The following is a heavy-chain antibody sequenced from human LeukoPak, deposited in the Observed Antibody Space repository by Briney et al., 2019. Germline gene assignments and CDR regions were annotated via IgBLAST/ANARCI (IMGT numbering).Heavy chain of an antibody. CDR3: AKVAGYCSSTSCPGGWFDP. V-gene: IGHV3-23*01. CDR2: ISGSGGST. J-gene: IGHJ5*02. Sequence: GGSLRLSCAASGFTFSTYGMSWVRQAPGKGLEWVSVISGSGGSTYYADSVNGRFTISRDNSKNTLYLQMNSMRAEETAVYYCAKVAGYCSSTSCPGGWFDPWGQGTLVTVSS. CDR1: GFTFSTYG. D-gene: IGHD2-2*01.